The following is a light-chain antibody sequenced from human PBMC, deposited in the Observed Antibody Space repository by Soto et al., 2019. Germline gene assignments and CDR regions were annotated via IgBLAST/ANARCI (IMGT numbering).Light chain of an antibody. J-gene: IGLJ1*01. V-gene: IGLV1-44*01. CDR3: CSYVSSKTYL. CDR2: EVT. CDR1: ISNIGSKT. Sequence: QSVLTQPPSASGTPGQGGTISCSGSISNIGSKTVKWYQQFPGTAPQLLIYEVTNRPSGVSDRFSGSKSDNTASLTISGLQTEDEADYYCCSYVSSKTYLFGTGTKVTVL.